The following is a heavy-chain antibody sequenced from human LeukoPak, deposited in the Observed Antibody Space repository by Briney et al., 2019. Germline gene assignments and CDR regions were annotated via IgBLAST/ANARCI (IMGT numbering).Heavy chain of an antibody. CDR3: AKDGAYTYYDFWSGHFDI. D-gene: IGHD3-3*01. CDR2: IIGSSAGT. CDR1: GFSLTNYG. J-gene: IGHJ3*02. Sequence: GGSLRLSCAVSGFSLTNYGMSWVRQAPGKGLEWVSGIIGSSAGTLYADSAKGRFTISRDNSRSVVYMEMNSLRAEDTAVYYCAKDGAYTYYDFWSGHFDIWGQGTMVTVSS. V-gene: IGHV3-23*01.